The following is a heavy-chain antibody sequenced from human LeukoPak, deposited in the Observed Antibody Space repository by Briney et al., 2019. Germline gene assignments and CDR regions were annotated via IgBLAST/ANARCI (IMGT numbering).Heavy chain of an antibody. V-gene: IGHV4-4*07. J-gene: IGHJ4*02. CDR2: IYISGST. CDR3: AREFAY. Sequence: PSETLSLTCTVSGGSISSYHWNWIRQPAGKGLEWIGLIYISGSTNYNPSLKSRVTMSVDTSKNQFSLKLSSVTAADTAVYYCAREFAYWGQGTLATVSS. CDR1: GGSISSYH.